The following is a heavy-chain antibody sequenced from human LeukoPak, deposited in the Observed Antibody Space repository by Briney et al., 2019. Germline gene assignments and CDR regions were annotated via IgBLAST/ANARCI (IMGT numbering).Heavy chain of an antibody. CDR3: AREIAAAASGWFDP. V-gene: IGHV1-18*01. CDR1: GYTFTSYG. D-gene: IGHD6-13*01. CDR2: ISAYNGNT. Sequence: ASVKVSCKASGYTFTSYGISWVRQAPGQGLEWMGWISAYNGNTNYAQKLQGRVTMTTDTSTSTAYMELRSLRSDDTAVYYCAREIAAAASGWFDPWGQGTLVTVSS. J-gene: IGHJ5*02.